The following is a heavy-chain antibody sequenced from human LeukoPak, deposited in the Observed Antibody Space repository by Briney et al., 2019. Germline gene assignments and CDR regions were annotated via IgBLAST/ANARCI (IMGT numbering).Heavy chain of an antibody. D-gene: IGHD2-2*01. CDR3: ARARTGAAAMYYYYYMDV. V-gene: IGHV4-4*07. J-gene: IGHJ6*03. CDR2: IYTSGST. Sequence: SETLSLTCTVSGGSISSYYWSWIRQPAGKGLEWIGRIYTSGSTNYNPSLKSRVTMSVDTSKNQFSLKLSSVTAADTAVYYCARARTGAAAMYYYYYMDVWGKGTTVTISS. CDR1: GGSISSYY.